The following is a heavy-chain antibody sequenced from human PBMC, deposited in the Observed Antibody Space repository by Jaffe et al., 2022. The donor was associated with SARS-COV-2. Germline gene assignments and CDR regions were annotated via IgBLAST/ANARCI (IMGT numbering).Heavy chain of an antibody. CDR3: ARGVPPAQPYYYYYMDV. CDR1: GYTFTSYA. Sequence: QVQLVQSGSELKKPGASVKVSCKASGYTFTSYAMNWVRQAPGQGPEWMGWINTHTGNPTYAQGFPGRLVFSLDTSVSTAYLQISSLKAEDTAVYFCARGVPPAQPYYYYYMDVWGKGTTVTVSS. J-gene: IGHJ6*03. V-gene: IGHV7-4-1*02. D-gene: IGHD1-1*01. CDR2: INTHTGNP.